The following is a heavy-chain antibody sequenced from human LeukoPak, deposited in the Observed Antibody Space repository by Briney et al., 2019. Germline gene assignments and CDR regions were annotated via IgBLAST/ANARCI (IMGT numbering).Heavy chain of an antibody. CDR2: IKQDGSEK. Sequence: GGSLRLSCAASGFTFSSYWMSWVRQAPGKALEWVANIKQDGSEKYYVDSVKGRFTISRDNAKNSLYLQMNSLRAEDTAVYYCARTTPHYYDSSGYYPPRFDYWGQGTLVTVSS. J-gene: IGHJ4*02. D-gene: IGHD3-22*01. CDR1: GFTFSSYW. CDR3: ARTTPHYYDSSGYYPPRFDY. V-gene: IGHV3-7*01.